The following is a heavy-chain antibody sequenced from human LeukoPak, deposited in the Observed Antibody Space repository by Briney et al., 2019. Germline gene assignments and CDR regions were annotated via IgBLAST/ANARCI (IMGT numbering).Heavy chain of an antibody. CDR3: AAGESGDYFAFDI. D-gene: IGHD4-17*01. J-gene: IGHJ3*02. Sequence: GASVKVSCKASGYTLTSYGISWVRQAPGQGLEWMGWISAYNGNTRYAQKLQGRVTMTTDSSTSTAYMELRSLRSDDTAVYYCAAGESGDYFAFDIWGQGTMVTVSS. CDR1: GYTLTSYG. V-gene: IGHV1-18*01. CDR2: ISAYNGNT.